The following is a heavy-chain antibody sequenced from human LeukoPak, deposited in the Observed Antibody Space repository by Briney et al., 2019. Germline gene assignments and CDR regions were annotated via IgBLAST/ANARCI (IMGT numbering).Heavy chain of an antibody. D-gene: IGHD6-13*01. V-gene: IGHV3-7*01. CDR3: ARVVGSSWYNWFDP. Sequence: GGSLRLSCATSGFTFSSYLMTRVRQAPGKGLEWVANITQDGSEKYYVDSAKGRFTISRDNAKNSLYLQMNSLRAEDTAVYYCARVVGSSWYNWFDPWGQGTLVTVSS. CDR1: GFTFSSYL. J-gene: IGHJ5*02. CDR2: ITQDGSEK.